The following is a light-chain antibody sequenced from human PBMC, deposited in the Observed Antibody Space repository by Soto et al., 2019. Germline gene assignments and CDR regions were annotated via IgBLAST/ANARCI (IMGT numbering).Light chain of an antibody. J-gene: IGKJ1*01. CDR1: QSVSSSY. CDR3: QQYGSSPRT. CDR2: GAS. Sequence: DIVLTQSPRTLSLSPGERATLSCRSSQSVSSSYLAWYQQKPGQAPRFLIYGASSRATGIPDRFSGSGSGTDFTLTISRLEPEDVAVYYCQQYGSSPRTFGQGTKVDI. V-gene: IGKV3-20*01.